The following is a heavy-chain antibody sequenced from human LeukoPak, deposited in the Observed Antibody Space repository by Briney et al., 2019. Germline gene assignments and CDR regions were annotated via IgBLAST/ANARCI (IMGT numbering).Heavy chain of an antibody. J-gene: IGHJ4*02. CDR2: INHSGST. CDR3: ARGRLRYFDWLLSPDFDY. V-gene: IGHV4-34*01. CDR1: GGSFSGYY. D-gene: IGHD3-9*01. Sequence: SETLSLTCAVYGGSFSGYYWCWIRQPPGKGLEWIGEINHSGSTNYNPSLKSRVTISVDTSKNQFSLKLSSVTAADTAVYYCARGRLRYFDWLLSPDFDYWGQGTLVTVSS.